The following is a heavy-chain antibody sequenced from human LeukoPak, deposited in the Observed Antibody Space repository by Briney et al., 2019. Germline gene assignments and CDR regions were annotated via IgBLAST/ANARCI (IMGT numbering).Heavy chain of an antibody. J-gene: IGHJ4*02. V-gene: IGHV6-1*01. D-gene: IGHD3-3*01. CDR3: ARGVGFWSGYYEYYFDY. CDR1: GDSVSSNSAA. CDR2: TYYRSKWYN. Sequence: SQTLSLTCAIFGDSVSSNSAAWNWIRQSPSRGLEWLGRTYYRSKWYNDYAVSVKSRITINPDTSKNQFSLQLNSVTPEDTAVYYCARGVGFWSGYYEYYFDYWGQGTLVTVSS.